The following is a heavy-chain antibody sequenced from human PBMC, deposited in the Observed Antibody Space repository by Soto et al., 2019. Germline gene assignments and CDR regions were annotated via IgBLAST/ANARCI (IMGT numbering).Heavy chain of an antibody. CDR1: EFTFNNYG. D-gene: IGHD6-19*01. CDR3: ARSGAVAGNYYYYGMDV. Sequence: GGSLRLSCAASEFTFNNYGMNWVRQAPGKGLEWVSYIGSSTSTIYYADSVRGRFTISRDNAKNSLYLQMSSLRDEDTAVYYCARSGAVAGNYYYYGMDVWGQGTTVTVSS. V-gene: IGHV3-48*02. CDR2: IGSSTSTI. J-gene: IGHJ6*02.